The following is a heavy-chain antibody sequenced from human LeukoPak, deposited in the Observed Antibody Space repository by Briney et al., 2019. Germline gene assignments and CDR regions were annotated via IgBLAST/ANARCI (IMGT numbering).Heavy chain of an antibody. CDR3: TRGSVRITMVRGDRGFDY. CDR2: IRSKAYGGTT. CDR1: GFTFGDYA. J-gene: IGHJ4*02. V-gene: IGHV3-49*03. Sequence: GGSLRLSCTASGFTFGDYAMGWFRQAPGKGLEWVGFIRSKAYGGTTEYAASVKGRFTISRDDSKSIAYLQMNSLKTEDTAVYYCTRGSVRITMVRGDRGFDYWGQGTLVTVSS. D-gene: IGHD3-10*01.